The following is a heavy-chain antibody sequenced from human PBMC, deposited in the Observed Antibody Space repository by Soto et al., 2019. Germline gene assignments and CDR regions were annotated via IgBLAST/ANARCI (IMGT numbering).Heavy chain of an antibody. J-gene: IGHJ5*02. CDR1: GFTFTSYA. CDR3: ARDGRITMIVVVIPHWFDL. CDR2: ISYDGSNK. V-gene: IGHV3-30-3*01. Sequence: LRLSCAASGFTFTSYAMHWVRQAPGKGLEWVAVISYDGSNKYYADSVKGRFTISRDNSKNTLYLQMNSLRAEDTAVYYCARDGRITMIVVVIPHWFDLWGQGILVTVS. D-gene: IGHD3-22*01.